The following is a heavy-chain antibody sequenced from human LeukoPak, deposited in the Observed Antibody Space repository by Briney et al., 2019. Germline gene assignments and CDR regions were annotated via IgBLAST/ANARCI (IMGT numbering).Heavy chain of an antibody. J-gene: IGHJ4*02. Sequence: PSETLSLTCIVSGYSISSGYYWGWIRQPPGKGLEWIGSIYHSGSTYYNPSLKSRVTISVDTSKNQFSLKLSSVTAADTAVYYCARVVGSSWYYFDYWGQGTLVTVSS. CDR1: GYSISSGYY. CDR2: IYHSGST. V-gene: IGHV4-38-2*02. CDR3: ARVVGSSWYYFDY. D-gene: IGHD6-13*01.